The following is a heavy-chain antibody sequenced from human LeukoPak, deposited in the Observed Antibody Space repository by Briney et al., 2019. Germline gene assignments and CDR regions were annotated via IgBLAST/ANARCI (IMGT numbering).Heavy chain of an antibody. CDR3: ARVRNNWNDVYFDY. J-gene: IGHJ4*02. CDR1: GFTFSSYA. V-gene: IGHV3-64*01. CDR2: ISSNGGST. Sequence: GSLRLSCAASGFTFSSYAMHWVRQAPGKGLEYVSAISSNGGSTYYANSVKGRFTISRDNSKNTLYLQMGSLRAEDMAVYYCARVRNNWNDVYFDYWGQGTLVTVSS. D-gene: IGHD1-1*01.